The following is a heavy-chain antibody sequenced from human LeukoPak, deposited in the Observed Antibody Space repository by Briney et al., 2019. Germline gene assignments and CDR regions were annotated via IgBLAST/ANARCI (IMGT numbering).Heavy chain of an antibody. J-gene: IGHJ4*02. CDR1: GGTFTSYG. D-gene: IGHD6-13*01. Sequence: ASVKVSCKAAGGTFTSYGISWVRQAPGQGLGWMGGIIPIFCTANSAQKFQGRVTITADKSTSTAYLELSSLRSEDTAVYSCARSSIVAAASPYYFDYWGQGTLVTVSS. CDR2: IIPIFCTA. V-gene: IGHV1-69*06. CDR3: ARSSIVAAASPYYFDY.